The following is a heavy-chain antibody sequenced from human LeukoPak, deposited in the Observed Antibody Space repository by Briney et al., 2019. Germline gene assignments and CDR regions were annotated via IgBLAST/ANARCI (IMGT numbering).Heavy chain of an antibody. CDR1: GYTFTDYY. J-gene: IGHJ4*02. Sequence: GASVKVSCKASGYTFTDYYMHWVQQAPGKGLEWMGRVDPEDGETIYAEKFQGRVTITADTSTDTAYMELSSLRSEDMAVYYCATDQPEWRDWGQGTLVTVSS. CDR3: ATDQPEWRD. CDR2: VDPEDGET. V-gene: IGHV1-69-2*01. D-gene: IGHD3-3*01.